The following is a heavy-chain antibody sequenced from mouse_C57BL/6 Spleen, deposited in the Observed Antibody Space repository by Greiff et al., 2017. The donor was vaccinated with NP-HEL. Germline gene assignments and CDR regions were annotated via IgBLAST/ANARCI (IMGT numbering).Heavy chain of an antibody. CDR1: GYAFSSSW. J-gene: IGHJ4*01. CDR2: IYPGDGDT. D-gene: IGHD5-5*01. Sequence: QVQLKQSGPELVKPGASVKISCKASGYAFSSSWMNWVKQRPGKGLEWIGRIYPGDGDTNYNGKFKGKATLTADKSSSTAYMQLSSLTSEDSAVYFCASRLPFYAMYYWGQGTSVTVSS. V-gene: IGHV1-82*01. CDR3: ASRLPFYAMYY.